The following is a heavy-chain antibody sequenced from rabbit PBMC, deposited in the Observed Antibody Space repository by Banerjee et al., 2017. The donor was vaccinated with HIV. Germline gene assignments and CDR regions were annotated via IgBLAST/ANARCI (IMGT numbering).Heavy chain of an antibody. D-gene: IGHD1-1*01. J-gene: IGHJ6*01. CDR1: GFSLSTYYM. V-gene: IGHV1S45*01. CDR2: IGAGSSGTT. CDR3: ARSTSRSVYYYDGMDL. Sequence: QEPLKETGGGLVTPGGSLTLTCTGSGFSLSTYYMSWVRQAPGKGLEWITCIGAGSSGTTYYASWAKGRFTISKTSSTTVTLQMTSLTAADTATYFCARSTSRSVYYYDGMDLWGQGTLVTVS.